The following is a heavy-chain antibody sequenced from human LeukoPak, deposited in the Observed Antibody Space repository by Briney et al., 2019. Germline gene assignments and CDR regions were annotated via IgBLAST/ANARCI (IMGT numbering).Heavy chain of an antibody. V-gene: IGHV4-30-2*01. CDR1: GGSISSGDFP. J-gene: IGHJ4*02. Sequence: SQTLSLTCAVSGGSISSGDFPWSWIRQPPGKGLEWIGYIFHTGHTSYNPSLKTRVTITVDMSKNQLSLRLTSVTAAETAVYYCARGFYGAGSHFDHWGQGTLVTVSS. CDR3: ARGFYGAGSHFDH. D-gene: IGHD3-10*01. CDR2: IFHTGHT.